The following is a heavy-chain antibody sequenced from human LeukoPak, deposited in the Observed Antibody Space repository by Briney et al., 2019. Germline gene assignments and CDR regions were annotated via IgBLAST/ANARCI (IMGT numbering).Heavy chain of an antibody. Sequence: ASVKVSCKASGYTFTGYYTHWVRQAPGQGLEWMGRINPNSGGTNYAQKFQGMVTLTRDTSISTAYMELRRLRSDDTAVYYCARGGLANNDYWGQGTLVTVSS. J-gene: IGHJ4*02. CDR3: ARGGLANNDY. D-gene: IGHD6-19*01. CDR1: GYTFTGYY. CDR2: INPNSGGT. V-gene: IGHV1-2*06.